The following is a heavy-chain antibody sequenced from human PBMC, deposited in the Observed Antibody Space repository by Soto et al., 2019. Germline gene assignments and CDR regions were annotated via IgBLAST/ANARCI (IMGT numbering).Heavy chain of an antibody. CDR2: IAPRTGDT. CDR1: GYPFISYD. V-gene: IGHV1-8*01. CDR3: ARGLPDY. J-gene: IGHJ4*02. Sequence: QVLLVQSGAEVKKPGASVRLSCQVSGYPFISYDINWIRQAPGQGLEWMGWIAPRTGDTGYSQRFEGRVTMTGDISTSTAFMELSGLKSEDTAIYYWARGLPDYWGQGTLITVSS.